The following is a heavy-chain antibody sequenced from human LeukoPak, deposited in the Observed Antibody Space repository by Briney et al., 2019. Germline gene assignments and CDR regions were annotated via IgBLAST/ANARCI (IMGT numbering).Heavy chain of an antibody. Sequence: GGSLRLSCATSGFTFSSYEMNWVRQAPGKGLEWVSYISSSSSYTNYADSVKGRFTISRDNAKNSLYLQMNSLRAEDTAVYYCARDSRSGWNNYFDYWGQGTLVTVSS. CDR3: ARDSRSGWNNYFDY. D-gene: IGHD6-19*01. CDR2: ISSSSSYT. V-gene: IGHV3-21*05. CDR1: GFTFSSYE. J-gene: IGHJ4*02.